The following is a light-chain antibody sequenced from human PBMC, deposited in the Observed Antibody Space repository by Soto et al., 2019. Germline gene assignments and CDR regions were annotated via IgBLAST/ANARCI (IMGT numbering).Light chain of an antibody. V-gene: IGLV2-14*01. CDR1: SSDVGGYNY. J-gene: IGLJ1*01. Sequence: QSVLTQPASVSGSPGQSITISCTGTSSDVGGYNYVSRYQQHPGKAPKLMIYEVSNRPSGVSNRFSGSKSGNTASLTISGLQAEDEADYYCSSYTSSSTPYYVFGTGTKLTVL. CDR2: EVS. CDR3: SSYTSSSTPYYV.